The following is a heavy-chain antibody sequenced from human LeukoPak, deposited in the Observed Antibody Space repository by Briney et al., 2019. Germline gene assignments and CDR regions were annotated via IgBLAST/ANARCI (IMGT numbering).Heavy chain of an antibody. J-gene: IGHJ4*02. CDR3: AKGYYYDSSGPFDY. V-gene: IGHV3-9*01. CDR1: GFTFDDYA. D-gene: IGHD3-22*01. CDR2: ISWNSGSI. Sequence: GGSLRLPCAASGFTFDDYAMHWVRQAPGKGLEGVSGISWNSGSIGYADSVKGRFTISRDNAKNSLYLQMNSLRAEDTALYYCAKGYYYDSSGPFDYWGQGTLVTVSS.